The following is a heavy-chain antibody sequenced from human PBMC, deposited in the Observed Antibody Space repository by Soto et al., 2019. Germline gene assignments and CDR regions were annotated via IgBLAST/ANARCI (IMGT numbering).Heavy chain of an antibody. Sequence: EVQRLESGGGSVQPGGSLMLSCAASGFTFSSYSLSWLRQAPGKGREGVSGISGSGHTTQYKDCVKGRFTISRDNFRKTLYLQVNSLRAEDTAIYFCAKSRGDSWTTYFFDYWGQGALVTVSS. V-gene: IGHV3-23*01. CDR2: ISGSGHTT. D-gene: IGHD4-4*01. CDR1: GFTFSSYS. CDR3: AKSRGDSWTTYFFDY. J-gene: IGHJ4*02.